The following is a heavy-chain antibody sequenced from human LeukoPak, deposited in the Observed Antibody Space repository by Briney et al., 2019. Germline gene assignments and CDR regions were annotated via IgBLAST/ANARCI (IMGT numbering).Heavy chain of an antibody. CDR3: AKEDYYDSSGYDKPGYFQH. V-gene: IGHV3-30*18. Sequence: PGGSLRLSCAASGFTFSSYGMHWVRQAPGKGLEWVAVISYDGSNKYYADSVKGRFTISRDNSKNTLYLQMNSLRAEDTAVYYCAKEDYYDSSGYDKPGYFQHWGQGTLVTVSS. CDR2: ISYDGSNK. CDR1: GFTFSSYG. J-gene: IGHJ1*01. D-gene: IGHD3-22*01.